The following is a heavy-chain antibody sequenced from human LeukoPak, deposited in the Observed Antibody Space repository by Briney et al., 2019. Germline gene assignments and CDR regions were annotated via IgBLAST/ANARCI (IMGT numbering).Heavy chain of an antibody. CDR2: IIPIFGTA. D-gene: IGHD3-16*01. CDR3: AREYGPLGGFDY. J-gene: IGHJ4*02. Sequence: SVKVSCKASGGTFSSYAISWGRQAPGQGLEWMGGIIPIFGTANYAQKFQGRVTITADKSTSTAYMELSSLRSEDTAVYYCAREYGPLGGFDYWGQGTLVTVSS. V-gene: IGHV1-69*06. CDR1: GGTFSSYA.